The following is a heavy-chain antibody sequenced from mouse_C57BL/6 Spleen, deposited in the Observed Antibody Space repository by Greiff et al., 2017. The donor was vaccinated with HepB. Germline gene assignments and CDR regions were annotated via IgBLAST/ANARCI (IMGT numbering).Heavy chain of an antibody. CDR3: AVEDEGYFDY. CDR2: INPNNGGI. Sequence: EVQLQQSGPELVKPGASVKLSCKASGYTFTDYYMNWVKQSHGKSLEWIGDINPNNGGISYNQKFKGKTTLTVDKSSSTAYMVLRRLTAENSAVYYCAVEDEGYFDYWGQGTTLTVSS. J-gene: IGHJ2*01. CDR1: GYTFTDYY. V-gene: IGHV1-26*01.